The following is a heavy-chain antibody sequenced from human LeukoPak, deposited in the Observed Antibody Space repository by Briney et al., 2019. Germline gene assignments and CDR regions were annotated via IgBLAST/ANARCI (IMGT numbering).Heavy chain of an antibody. CDR3: AREFRYYYGSGSYYRWFDP. CDR1: GGSISSGDYY. D-gene: IGHD3-10*01. Sequence: SETLSLTCTVSGGSISSGDYYWSWIRQPPGKGLEWIGYIYYSGSTYYNPSLKSRVTISVDTSKNQFSLKLSSVTAADTAVYYCAREFRYYYGSGSYYRWFDPWGQGTLVTVSS. J-gene: IGHJ5*02. CDR2: IYYSGST. V-gene: IGHV4-30-4*01.